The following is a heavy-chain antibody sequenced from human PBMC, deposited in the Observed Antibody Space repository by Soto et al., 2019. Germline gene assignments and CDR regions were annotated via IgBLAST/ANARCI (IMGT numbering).Heavy chain of an antibody. CDR3: ARERYCGGDCYARDDDFDI. Sequence: QVQLVQSGAEVKKPGSSVKVSCKASGGTFSSYTISWVRQAPGHGLEWMGRIIPILGIANYAQKFQGRVTITADTATSTAYMKLSSLRSEDTAVYYCARERYCGGDCYARDDDFDIWGQGTMVTVS. CDR1: GGTFSSYT. J-gene: IGHJ3*02. D-gene: IGHD2-21*02. CDR2: IIPILGIA. V-gene: IGHV1-69*08.